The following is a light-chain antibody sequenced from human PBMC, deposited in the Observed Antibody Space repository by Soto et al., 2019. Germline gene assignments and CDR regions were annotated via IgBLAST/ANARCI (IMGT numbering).Light chain of an antibody. CDR3: QQYGSSSTWT. CDR2: AAS. Sequence: EIVLTQSPGTLSLSPGERATLSCRASQSVSSAYLAWYQHQPGQPPTLLIYAASSRVTGIPDRFSGSGSGTDFXXXXSRXXPEDFAVYYCQQYGSSSTWTFGQGTKVEIK. V-gene: IGKV3-20*01. J-gene: IGKJ1*01. CDR1: QSVSSAY.